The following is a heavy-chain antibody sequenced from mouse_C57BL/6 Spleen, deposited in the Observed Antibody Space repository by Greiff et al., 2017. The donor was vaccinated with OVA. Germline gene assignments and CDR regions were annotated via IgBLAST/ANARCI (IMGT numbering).Heavy chain of an antibody. D-gene: IGHD2-10*01. V-gene: IGHV3-6*01. CDR3: ARDAYYYFDY. Sequence: EVQLQQSGPGLVKPSQSLSLTCSVTGYSITSGYYWNWIRQFPGNKLEWMGYISYDGSNNYNPSLKNRISITRDTSKNQFFLKLNSVTTEDTATYYCARDAYYYFDYWGQGTTLTVSS. CDR2: ISYDGSN. J-gene: IGHJ2*01. CDR1: GYSITSGYY.